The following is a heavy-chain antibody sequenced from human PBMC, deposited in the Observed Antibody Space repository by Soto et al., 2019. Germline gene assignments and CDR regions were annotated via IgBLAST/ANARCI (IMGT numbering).Heavy chain of an antibody. Sequence: SVKVSWKDCGYAYTSYGISWPRQATEKGLEWMGWISAYNGNTNYAQKLQGRVTMTTDTSTSTAYMELRSLRSDDTAVYYCARDLDIVVVPAATRYDAFDIWGQGTMVTGSS. CDR2: ISAYNGNT. D-gene: IGHD2-2*01. CDR3: ARDLDIVVVPAATRYDAFDI. CDR1: GYAYTSYG. J-gene: IGHJ3*02. V-gene: IGHV1-18*01.